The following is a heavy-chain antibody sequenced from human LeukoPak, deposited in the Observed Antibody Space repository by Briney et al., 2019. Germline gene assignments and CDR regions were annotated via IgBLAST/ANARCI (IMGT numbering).Heavy chain of an antibody. Sequence: PGGSLRLSCAASGFTFSSYWMNWVRQAPGKGLEWVSYISSSSSTIYYADSVKGRFTISRDNAKNSLYLQMNSLRAEDTAVYYCARDSDPLYGFQFGYYFDYWGQGTLVTVSS. J-gene: IGHJ4*02. CDR1: GFTFSSYW. V-gene: IGHV3-48*01. D-gene: IGHD3-10*01. CDR3: ARDSDPLYGFQFGYYFDY. CDR2: ISSSSSTI.